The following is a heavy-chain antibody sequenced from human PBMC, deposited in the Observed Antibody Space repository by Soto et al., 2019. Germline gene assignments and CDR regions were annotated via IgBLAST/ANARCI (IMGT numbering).Heavy chain of an antibody. CDR3: ARSAWYYYDSSLAFQH. CDR1: GGSISSYY. D-gene: IGHD3-22*01. CDR2: IYYSGST. V-gene: IGHV4-59*01. J-gene: IGHJ1*01. Sequence: SETLSLTCTVSGGSISSYYWSWIRQPPGKGLEWIGYIYYSGSTNYNPSLKSRVTISVDTSKNQFSLKLSSVTAADTAVYYCARSAWYYYDSSLAFQHWGQGTLVTVSS.